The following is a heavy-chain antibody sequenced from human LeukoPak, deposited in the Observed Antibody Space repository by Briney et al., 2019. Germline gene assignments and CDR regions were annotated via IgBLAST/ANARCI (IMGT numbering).Heavy chain of an antibody. J-gene: IGHJ4*02. CDR1: GSTFNSYA. V-gene: IGHV3-30*04. Sequence: PGGSLRLSCAASGSTFNSYAIHWVRQAPGKGLEWVAVISYDGSNKYYADSVKGRFTISRDNSKNTLYLQLNSLRPEDTAVYYCARDQLAYSGYDTLFDYWGQGTLVTVSS. D-gene: IGHD5-12*01. CDR2: ISYDGSNK. CDR3: ARDQLAYSGYDTLFDY.